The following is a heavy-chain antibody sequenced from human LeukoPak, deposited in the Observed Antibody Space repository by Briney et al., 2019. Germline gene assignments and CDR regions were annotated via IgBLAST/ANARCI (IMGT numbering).Heavy chain of an antibody. D-gene: IGHD4-23*01. V-gene: IGHV3-48*03. J-gene: IGHJ4*02. CDR3: AKDGKGRNRIGYYFDY. Sequence: GGSLRHSCAASGFTLSSYEMSWVRPDPRERLGWDSYISSSDSTIFYGASVKGRFTISRDNAKNLLYLQINSLIAEVTAVYCCAKDGKGRNRIGYYFDYWGQGTLVTVPS. CDR2: ISSSDSTI. CDR1: GFTLSSYE.